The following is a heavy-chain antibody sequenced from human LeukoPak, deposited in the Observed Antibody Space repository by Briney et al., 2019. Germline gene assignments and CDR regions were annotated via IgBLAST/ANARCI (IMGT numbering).Heavy chain of an antibody. CDR3: ARRLRWSYFDY. V-gene: IGHV3-48*03. CDR2: ISSSCSTI. D-gene: IGHD4-23*01. J-gene: IGHJ4*02. Sequence: PGGSLRLSCAASVFTFSSYEMNWVRRAPGKGLEWGSYISSSCSTIYYVDSVKGRFTISRANAKNSLYLQMNSLRAEDTAVYYCARRLRWSYFDYSGQGTLVTVSS. CDR1: VFTFSSYE.